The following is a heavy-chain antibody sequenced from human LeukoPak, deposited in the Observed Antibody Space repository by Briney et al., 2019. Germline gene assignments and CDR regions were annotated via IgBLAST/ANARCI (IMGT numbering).Heavy chain of an antibody. D-gene: IGHD3-9*01. CDR1: GGSVSSGSYY. J-gene: IGHJ4*02. Sequence: KPSETLSPTCTVSGGSVSSGSYYWSWIRQPPGKGLEWIGYINYSGSTNYSPSLKSRVTISVDTSKKQFSLNLSSVTAADTAVYYCARAPYFDWLLYPSPFFDYWGQGTLVTVSS. V-gene: IGHV4-61*01. CDR2: INYSGST. CDR3: ARAPYFDWLLYPSPFFDY.